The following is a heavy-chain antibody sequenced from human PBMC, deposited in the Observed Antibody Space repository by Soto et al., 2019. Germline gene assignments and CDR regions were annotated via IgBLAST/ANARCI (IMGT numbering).Heavy chain of an antibody. CDR1: GFTFSSYA. Sequence: EVQLVESGGGLVQPGGSLRLSCAASGFTFSSYAMHWVRQAPGKGLEYVSAISSNGGSTYYANSVKGRFTISRDNSNXSXFLKMSSMRAEDMAVYCCARGDWGGDCYSRPFAFDIWGQGTMVTVSS. V-gene: IGHV3-64*01. CDR2: ISSNGGST. CDR3: ARGDWGGDCYSRPFAFDI. D-gene: IGHD2-21*02. J-gene: IGHJ3*02.